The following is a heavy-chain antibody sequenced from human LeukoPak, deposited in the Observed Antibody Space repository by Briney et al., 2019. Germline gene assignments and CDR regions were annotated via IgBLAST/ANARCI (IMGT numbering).Heavy chain of an antibody. D-gene: IGHD4-11*01. J-gene: IGHJ3*02. CDR3: AREDFSNYLNNAFDI. CDR1: GGTLTTYS. V-gene: IGHV1-69*05. CDR2: IIPVSGTT. Sequence: ASVEVSCKASGGTLTTYSVSWVRQAPGQGLEWMGNIIPVSGTTDYAQKFQGRVTITTDESTSVTYLELSSLRSDDTAMYYCAREDFSNYLNNAFDIWGQGTMVTVSS.